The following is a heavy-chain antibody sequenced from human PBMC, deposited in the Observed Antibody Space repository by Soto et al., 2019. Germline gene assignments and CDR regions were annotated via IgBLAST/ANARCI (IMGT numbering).Heavy chain of an antibody. CDR3: ARAYCSGGSWCGRWRWVDQ. Sequence: SQTLSLTCAISGDSVSSNRAAWNWIRQSPSRGLEWLGRTYYRSKWYNDYAVSVKSRITINPDTSKNQFSLQLNSVTPEDTAVYCCARAYCSGGSWCGRWRWVDQWGQGTL. CDR2: TYYRSKWYN. V-gene: IGHV6-1*01. D-gene: IGHD2-15*01. CDR1: GDSVSSNRAA. J-gene: IGHJ4*02.